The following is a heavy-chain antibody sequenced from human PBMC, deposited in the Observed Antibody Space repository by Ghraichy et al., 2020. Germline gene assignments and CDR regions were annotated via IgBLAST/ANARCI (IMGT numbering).Heavy chain of an antibody. V-gene: IGHV4-39*01. D-gene: IGHD6-6*01. CDR3: ARPAGRGSSGN. J-gene: IGHJ4*02. CDR1: GGSISSSNYY. Sequence: SETLSLTCTVSGGSISSSNYYWGWIRQPPGKGLEWIGSIYYSGISYHNPSLKSRVTMSVDTSRNQFSLRLTSMTAADTAVYYCARPAGRGSSGNWGQGTLVTVSS. CDR2: IYYSGIS.